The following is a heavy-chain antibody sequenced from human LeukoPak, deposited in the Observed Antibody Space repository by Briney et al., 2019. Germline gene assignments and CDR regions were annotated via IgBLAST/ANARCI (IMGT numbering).Heavy chain of an antibody. J-gene: IGHJ5*02. Sequence: ASVKVSCKASGYTFTGYYMHWVRQAPGQGLEWMGRINPNSGGTNYAQKFQGRVTMTRDTSISTAYMELSRLRSDDTAVYYCARSQQLGENWFDPWGQGTLVTVSS. CDR1: GYTFTGYY. V-gene: IGHV1-2*06. D-gene: IGHD6-13*01. CDR2: INPNSGGT. CDR3: ARSQQLGENWFDP.